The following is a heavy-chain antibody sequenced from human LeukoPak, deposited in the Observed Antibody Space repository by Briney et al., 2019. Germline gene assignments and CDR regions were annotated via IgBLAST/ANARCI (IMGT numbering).Heavy chain of an antibody. Sequence: SETLSLTCAVYGGSFSGYYWSWIRQPPGKGLEWIGEINHSGSTNYNPSLKSRVTISVDTSKNQFSLKLSSVTAADTAVYYCARTMGYNWNFDYWGQGTLVTVSS. D-gene: IGHD1-20*01. CDR2: INHSGST. V-gene: IGHV4-34*01. CDR3: ARTMGYNWNFDY. CDR1: GGSFSGYY. J-gene: IGHJ4*02.